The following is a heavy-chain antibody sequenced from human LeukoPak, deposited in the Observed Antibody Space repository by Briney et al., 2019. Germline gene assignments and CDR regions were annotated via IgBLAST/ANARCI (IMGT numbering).Heavy chain of an antibody. CDR1: GGSITSSSYY. Sequence: SETLSLTCTVSGGSITSSSYYWGWIRQPPGKGLEWIGTLYYTGNTYYNPSLKSRVTISVDTSKNQFSLNLSSVTAADTAMYYCARAVGTSRNFFDYWGQGTLVTVSS. J-gene: IGHJ4*02. CDR3: ARAVGTSRNFFDY. CDR2: LYYTGNT. V-gene: IGHV4-39*07. D-gene: IGHD4-23*01.